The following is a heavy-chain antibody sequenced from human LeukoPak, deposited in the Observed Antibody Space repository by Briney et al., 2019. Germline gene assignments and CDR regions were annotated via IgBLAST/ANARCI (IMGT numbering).Heavy chain of an antibody. CDR3: AKDHRSGWAYYFDY. CDR2: ISYDGSNK. V-gene: IGHV3-30*18. J-gene: IGHJ4*02. CDR1: GFTFSSYG. Sequence: GGSLRLSCAASGFTFSSYGMHWVRQAPGKGLEWVAVISYDGSNKYYADSVKGRFTISRDNSKNTLYLQMNSLRAEDTAVYYCAKDHRSGWAYYFDYWGQGTLVTVSS. D-gene: IGHD6-19*01.